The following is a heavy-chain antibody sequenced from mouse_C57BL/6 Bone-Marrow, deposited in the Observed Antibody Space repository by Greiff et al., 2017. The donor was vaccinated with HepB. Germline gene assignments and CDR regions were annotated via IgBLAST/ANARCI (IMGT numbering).Heavy chain of an antibody. CDR1: GFTFSDYY. J-gene: IGHJ2*01. D-gene: IGHD4-1*01. CDR3: ARRGLGFDY. Sequence: EVQGVESGGGLVQPGGSLKLSCAASGFTFSDYYMYWVRQTPEKRLEWVAYISNGGGSTYYPDTVKGRFTISRDNAKNTLYLQMSRLKSEDTAMYYCARRGLGFDYWGQGTTLTVSS. V-gene: IGHV5-12*01. CDR2: ISNGGGST.